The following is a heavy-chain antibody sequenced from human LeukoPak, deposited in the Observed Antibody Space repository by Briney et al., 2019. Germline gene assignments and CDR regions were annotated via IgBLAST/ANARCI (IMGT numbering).Heavy chain of an antibody. CDR1: GFAFSSYA. Sequence: GGSLRLSCAASGFAFSSYAMHWVRQAPGKGLEYVSAISSNGGSTYYANSVKGRFTISRDNSKNTLYLQMGSLRAEDMAVYYCARLGLARTADYWGQGTLVTASS. V-gene: IGHV3-64*01. D-gene: IGHD3-16*01. J-gene: IGHJ4*02. CDR2: ISSNGGST. CDR3: ARLGLARTADY.